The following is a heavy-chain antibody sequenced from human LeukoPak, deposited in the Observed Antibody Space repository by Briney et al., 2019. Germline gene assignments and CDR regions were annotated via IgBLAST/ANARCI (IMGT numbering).Heavy chain of an antibody. Sequence: GGSLRLSCAASGFTFNNYAMNWVRQAPGKGLEWVSSISGGGETTYYADSAKGRFTISRDNSQNTLYLQMNSLRAEDTAVYYCARDHADYVGYFFFDYWGQGTLVTVSS. J-gene: IGHJ4*02. D-gene: IGHD4-17*01. CDR3: ARDHADYVGYFFFDY. CDR1: GFTFNNYA. CDR2: ISGGGETT. V-gene: IGHV3-23*01.